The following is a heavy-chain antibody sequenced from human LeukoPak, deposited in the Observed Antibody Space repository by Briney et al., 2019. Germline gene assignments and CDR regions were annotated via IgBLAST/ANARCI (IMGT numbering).Heavy chain of an antibody. CDR3: AREPRDFDY. CDR1: GFTFSTYT. J-gene: IGHJ4*02. Sequence: GGSLRLSCAASGFTFSTYTMNWVRQAPGKGLEWVSSISSTSAYIYYADSLKGRFTISRDNAKNSLYLQMNSLRAEDTAVYYCAREPRDFDYWGQGTLVTVSS. V-gene: IGHV3-21*01. CDR2: ISSTSAYI.